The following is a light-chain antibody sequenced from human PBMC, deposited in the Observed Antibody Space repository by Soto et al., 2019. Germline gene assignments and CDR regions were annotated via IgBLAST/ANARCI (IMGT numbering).Light chain of an antibody. CDR1: QSISSN. CDR3: QQYNNWRSYT. CDR2: GAS. V-gene: IGKV3-15*01. J-gene: IGKJ2*01. Sequence: EIVRTQSPATLSVSLGERATLSCRASQSISSNLAWYQQKPGQAPRLLIYGASTRATGIPDRFSGSGSGTDFTLTISSLQSEDFAVYFCQQYNNWRSYTFGQGTKVDIK.